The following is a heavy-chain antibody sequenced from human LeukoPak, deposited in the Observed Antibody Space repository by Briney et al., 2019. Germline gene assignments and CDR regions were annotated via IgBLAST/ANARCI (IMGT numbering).Heavy chain of an antibody. V-gene: IGHV4-59*01. CDR1: GGSITSYY. CDR3: ANSPPLKNYDFWSGYWVY. CDR2: IYYSGST. J-gene: IGHJ4*02. Sequence: SETLSLTCTVSGGSITSYYWSWIRQPPGKGLEWIGYIYYSGSTNYNPSLESRVTISVDTSKNQFSLKLRSVTAADTAVYYCANSPPLKNYDFWSGYWVYWGQGALVTVSS. D-gene: IGHD3-3*01.